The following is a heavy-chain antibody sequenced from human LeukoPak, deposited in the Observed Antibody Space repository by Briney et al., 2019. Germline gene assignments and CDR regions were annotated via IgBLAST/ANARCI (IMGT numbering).Heavy chain of an antibody. D-gene: IGHD5-18*01. Sequence: GASVTVSCKASGYTFTSYDINWVRQAPGQGLEWMGWMNPNSGNTGYAQKFQGRVTITRNTSISTAYMELSSLRSEDTAVYYCARGSGYSYGYLAYWGQGTLVTVSS. CDR2: MNPNSGNT. J-gene: IGHJ4*02. CDR1: GYTFTSYD. V-gene: IGHV1-8*03. CDR3: ARGSGYSYGYLAY.